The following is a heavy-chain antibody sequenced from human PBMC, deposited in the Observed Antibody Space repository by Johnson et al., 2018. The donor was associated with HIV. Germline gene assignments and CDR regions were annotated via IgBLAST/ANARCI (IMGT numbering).Heavy chain of an antibody. CDR1: GFTFSDAW. CDR3: ARDRGAYCGGDCYGAFDI. V-gene: IGHV3-30-3*01. CDR2: ISYDGSNK. Sequence: QVQLVESGGGLVQPGGSLRLSCAVSGFTFSDAWMSWVRQAPGKGLEWVAVISYDGSNKYYADSVKGRFTISRDNSKNTLYLQMNSLRAEDTAVYYCARDRGAYCGGDCYGAFDIWGQGTMVTVSS. D-gene: IGHD2-21*02. J-gene: IGHJ3*02.